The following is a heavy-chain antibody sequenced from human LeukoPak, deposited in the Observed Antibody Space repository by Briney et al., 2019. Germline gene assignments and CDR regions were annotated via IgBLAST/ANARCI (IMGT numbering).Heavy chain of an antibody. CDR2: IWYDGSNK. CDR3: ARVVGYCSSTSCPEGYYYMDV. D-gene: IGHD2-2*01. CDR1: GFTFSSYG. V-gene: IGHV3-33*01. J-gene: IGHJ6*03. Sequence: GGSLRLSCAASGFTFSSYGMHWVRQAPGKGLEWVAVIWYDGSNKYYADSVKGRFTISRDNAKNSLYLQMNSLRAEDTAVYYCARVVGYCSSTSCPEGYYYMDVWGKGTTVTVSS.